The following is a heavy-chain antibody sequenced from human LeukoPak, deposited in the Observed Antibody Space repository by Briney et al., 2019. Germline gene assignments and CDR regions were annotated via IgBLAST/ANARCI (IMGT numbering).Heavy chain of an antibody. Sequence: PGGSLRLSCAASGFTFSSYWMSWVRQAPGKGLEWVANIKQDGSEKYYVDSVKGRFTISRDNAKNSLYLQMNSLRAEDTAVYYCARDQHVVGVDYYDSSGSDYWGQGTLVTVSS. CDR2: IKQDGSEK. J-gene: IGHJ4*02. V-gene: IGHV3-7*01. CDR3: ARDQHVVGVDYYDSSGSDY. D-gene: IGHD3-22*01. CDR1: GFTFSSYW.